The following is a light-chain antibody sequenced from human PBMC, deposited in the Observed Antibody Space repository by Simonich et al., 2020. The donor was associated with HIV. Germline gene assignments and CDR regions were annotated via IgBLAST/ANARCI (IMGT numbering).Light chain of an antibody. J-gene: IGKJ1*01. CDR1: HSISNW. V-gene: IGKV1-5*03. CDR2: KAS. CDR3: QQYNSYPLT. Sequence: DIQMTQSPSTLSASVGNRVTIPCRASHSISNWLAWYQKKPGKDPKHLIYKASSLESGVPSRFSGSGSGTEFTLTISSLQPDDFATYYCQQYNSYPLTFGQGTKVEIK.